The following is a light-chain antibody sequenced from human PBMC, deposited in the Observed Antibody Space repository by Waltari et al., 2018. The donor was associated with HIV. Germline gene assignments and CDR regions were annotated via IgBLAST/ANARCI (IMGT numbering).Light chain of an antibody. CDR3: QQSLSTPFT. CDR2: AVS. Sequence: DIQMTQSPSSLSASVGDRVTITCRASQSIITYLNWYQQKPGKAPELLIHAVSSLQSGVPPRFSGSGSGAHFTLTISSLQPEDFATYYCQQSLSTPFTFGQGTQLEIK. J-gene: IGKJ5*01. V-gene: IGKV1-39*01. CDR1: QSIITY.